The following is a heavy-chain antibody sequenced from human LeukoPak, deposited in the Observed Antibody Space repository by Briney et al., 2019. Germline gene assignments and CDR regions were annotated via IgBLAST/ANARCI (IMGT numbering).Heavy chain of an antibody. J-gene: IGHJ4*02. CDR3: ASPAIHGIAADY. Sequence: PGGSLRLSCAASGFTFSDYYMSWIRQAPGKGLEWVSYISSSGSTIYYADSVKGRFTISRDNAKNSLYLQMNSLRAEDTAVYYCASPAIHGIAADYWGQGTLVTVSS. D-gene: IGHD6-25*01. CDR1: GFTFSDYY. CDR2: ISSSGSTI. V-gene: IGHV3-11*01.